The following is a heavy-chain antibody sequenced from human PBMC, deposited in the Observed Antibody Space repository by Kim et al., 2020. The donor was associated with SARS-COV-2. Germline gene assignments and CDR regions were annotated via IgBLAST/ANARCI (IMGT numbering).Heavy chain of an antibody. CDR3: VRQGGYSYPTYYYYGMDV. J-gene: IGHJ6*02. D-gene: IGHD5-18*01. V-gene: IGHV4-39*01. CDR2: IYYSGST. Sequence: SETLSLTCTVSGGSISSSSYYWGWIRQPPGKGLEWIGSIYYSGSTYYNPSLKSRVTISVDTSKNQFSLKLSSVTAADTAVYYCVRQGGYSYPTYYYYGMDVWGQGTTVTVSS. CDR1: GGSISSSSYY.